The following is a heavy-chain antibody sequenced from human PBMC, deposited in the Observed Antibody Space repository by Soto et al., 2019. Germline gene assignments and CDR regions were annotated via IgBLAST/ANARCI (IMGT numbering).Heavy chain of an antibody. CDR1: GDSISSGYY. J-gene: IGHJ6*02. D-gene: IGHD5-18*01. CDR3: ARLMVKGYYGMDV. Sequence: SETLSLTCAVSGDSISSGYYWAWIRQPPGKGLEWIGSIYHSGTTYYNPSLKSRVTISVDTSKNQFSLKLSSVTAADTAVYYCARLMVKGYYGMDVWGQGTTVTVSS. CDR2: IYHSGTT. V-gene: IGHV4-38-2*01.